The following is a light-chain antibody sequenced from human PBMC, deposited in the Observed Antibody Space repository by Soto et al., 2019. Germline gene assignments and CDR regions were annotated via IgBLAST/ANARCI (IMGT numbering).Light chain of an antibody. CDR1: QRISTS. CDR2: AAS. V-gene: IGKV1-39*01. Sequence: IQMTQSPSSLSASVGDRVTITCRASQRISTSLNWYQHKVGRAPKLLIYAASSLQTGVPSRFSGSGSGTDFPPTISSLQPEVFETYYCKQSSLTPRIFGRGTKREIK. CDR3: KQSSLTPRI. J-gene: IGKJ2*01.